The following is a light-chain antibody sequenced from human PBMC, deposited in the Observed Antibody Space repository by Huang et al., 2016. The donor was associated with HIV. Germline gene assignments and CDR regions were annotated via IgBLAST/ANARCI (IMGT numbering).Light chain of an antibody. J-gene: IGKJ1*01. CDR2: AAS. CDR1: QGIANY. Sequence: DIQLTQSPSAMSASVGDRVSITCRASQGIANYLAWFQQKPGGAPKRLIYAASSLQSGVPSRCSGSGSGTKFTLTISSLQPEDFATDYRLQHHGYPRTFGQGTKV. CDR3: LQHHGYPRT. V-gene: IGKV1-17*03.